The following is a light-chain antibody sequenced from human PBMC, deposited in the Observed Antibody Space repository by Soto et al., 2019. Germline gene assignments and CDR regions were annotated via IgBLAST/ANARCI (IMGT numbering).Light chain of an antibody. CDR1: SSDVGFYNF. Sequence: SALTQPPSASGSPGQSLTISCTGTSSDVGFYNFVSWYQQRPGKAPKLVIYEVTKRPSGVPDRFSGSKSGSTASLTVSGLQADDEADYYCASYAGTKLFVFGSGTKV. CDR3: ASYAGTKLFV. CDR2: EVT. V-gene: IGLV2-8*01. J-gene: IGLJ1*01.